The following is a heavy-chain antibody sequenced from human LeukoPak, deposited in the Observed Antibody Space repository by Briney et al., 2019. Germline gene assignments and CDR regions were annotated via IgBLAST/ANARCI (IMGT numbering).Heavy chain of an antibody. D-gene: IGHD6-19*01. CDR3: ARELSSGWYVLARSGYYFDY. J-gene: IGHJ4*02. V-gene: IGHV1-18*01. CDR2: ISAYNGNT. CDR1: GYTLSSYG. Sequence: ASVKVSCKASGYTLSSYGISWVRQAPGQGLEWMGWISAYNGNTNYAQKLQGRVTMTTDTSTSTAYMELRSLRSDDTAVYHCARELSSGWYVLARSGYYFDYWGQGTLVTVSS.